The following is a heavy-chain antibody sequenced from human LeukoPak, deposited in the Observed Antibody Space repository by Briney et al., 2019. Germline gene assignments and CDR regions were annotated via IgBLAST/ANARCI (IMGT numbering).Heavy chain of an antibody. CDR3: ASPFGWLPR. Sequence: SQTLSLTCTVSGGSISSGSYYWRWIRQPAGTGLEWIGRIYTSGSTNYNPSLKSRVTISVDTSKNQFSLKLSSMTAADTAVYYCASPFGWLPRWGQGTLVTVSS. D-gene: IGHD3-10*01. CDR2: IYTSGST. V-gene: IGHV4-61*02. CDR1: GGSISSGSYY. J-gene: IGHJ4*02.